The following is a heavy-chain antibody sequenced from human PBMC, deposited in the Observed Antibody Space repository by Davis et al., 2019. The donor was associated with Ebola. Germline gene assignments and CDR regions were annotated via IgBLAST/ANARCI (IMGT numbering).Heavy chain of an antibody. CDR3: ARDSPIEDGDYYYYYYGMDV. CDR1: GFTFSSYA. J-gene: IGHJ6*02. CDR2: ISYDGSNK. V-gene: IGHV3-30-3*01. Sequence: GGSLRLSCAASGFTFSSYAMHWVRQAPGKGLEWVAVISYDGSNKYYADFVKGRFTISRDNSKNTLYLQMNSLRAEDTAVYYCARDSPIEDGDYYYYYYGMDVWGQGTTVTVSS. D-gene: IGHD3-10*01.